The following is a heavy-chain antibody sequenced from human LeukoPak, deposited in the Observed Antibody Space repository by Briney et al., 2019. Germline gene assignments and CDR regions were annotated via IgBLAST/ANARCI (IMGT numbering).Heavy chain of an antibody. CDR1: GGSFSGYY. J-gene: IGHJ4*02. D-gene: IGHD1-26*01. Sequence: SETLSLTCAVYGGSFSGYYWSWIRHPPGKGMEWIGEINHSASPNYNPSLKSRVTISVDTSKNQFSLKLSSVTAADTAVYYCARFRGSYVWGQGTLVTVSS. CDR2: INHSASP. CDR3: ARFRGSYV. V-gene: IGHV4-34*01.